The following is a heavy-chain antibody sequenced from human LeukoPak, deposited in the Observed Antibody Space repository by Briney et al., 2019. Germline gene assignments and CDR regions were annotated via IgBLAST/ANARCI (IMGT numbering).Heavy chain of an antibody. Sequence: GGSLRLSCAASGFTFSSYAMSWVRQAPGKGLEWVSAISGSGGSTYYADSVKGRFTISRDNSKNTLYLQMNSLRAEDTAVYYCAEGVAAAQSTSYYFDYWGQGTLVTVSS. V-gene: IGHV3-23*01. CDR2: ISGSGGST. CDR3: AEGVAAAQSTSYYFDY. D-gene: IGHD6-13*01. J-gene: IGHJ4*02. CDR1: GFTFSSYA.